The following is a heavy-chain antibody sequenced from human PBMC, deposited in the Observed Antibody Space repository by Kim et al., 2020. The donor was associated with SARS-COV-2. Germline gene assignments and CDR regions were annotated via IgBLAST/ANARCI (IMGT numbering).Heavy chain of an antibody. D-gene: IGHD6-6*01. V-gene: IGHV4-34*01. Sequence: SETLSLTCAVYGGSFSGYYWSWIRQPPGKGLEWIGEINHSGSTNYNPSLKSRVTISVDTSKNQFSLKLSSVTAADTAVYYCARGEAARSYYYYYYYGMDV. CDR1: GGSFSGYY. CDR2: INHSGST. J-gene: IGHJ6*01. CDR3: ARGEAARSYYYYYYYGMDV.